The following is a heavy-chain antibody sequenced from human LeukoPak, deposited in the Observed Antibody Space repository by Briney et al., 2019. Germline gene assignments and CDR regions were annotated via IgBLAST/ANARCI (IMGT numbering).Heavy chain of an antibody. V-gene: IGHV4-59*01. Sequence: PSETLSLTCTVSGGSISSYYWSWIRQPPGKGLEWIGYIYYSGRTNYNPSLKSRVTISVDTTKNLFSLRLRSVTAADTAVYFCARGRVSSSTWYSTYYYYFYMDVWGKGTTVNVSS. CDR2: IYYSGRT. CDR3: ARGRVSSSTWYSTYYYYFYMDV. D-gene: IGHD1-1*01. J-gene: IGHJ6*03. CDR1: GGSISSYY.